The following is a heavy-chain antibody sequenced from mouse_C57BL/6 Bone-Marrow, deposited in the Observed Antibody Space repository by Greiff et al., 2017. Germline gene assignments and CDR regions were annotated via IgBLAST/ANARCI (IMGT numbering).Heavy chain of an antibody. CDR1: GYTFTDYY. V-gene: IGHV1-76*01. CDR3: ARKGWLLPLDY. J-gene: IGHJ2*01. D-gene: IGHD2-3*01. CDR2: IYPGSGNT. Sequence: QVQLLQSGAELVRPGASVKLSCKASGYTFTDYYINWVKQRPGQGLEWIARIYPGSGNTYYNEKFKGKATLTAETSSSTAYMQLSSLTSEDSAVYFCARKGWLLPLDYWGQGTTLTDSS.